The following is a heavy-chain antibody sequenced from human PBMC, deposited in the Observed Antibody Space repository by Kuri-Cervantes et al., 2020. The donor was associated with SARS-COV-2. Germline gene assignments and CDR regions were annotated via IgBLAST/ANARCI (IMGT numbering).Heavy chain of an antibody. D-gene: IGHD1-26*01. CDR1: GYTFATYV. Sequence: ASVKVSCKASGYTFATYVINWVRQAPGQGLEWMGWINTNTGNPTYAQGFTGRFVFSLDTSVSTAYLQISSLKAEDTAVYYCARPSGSYFANWGQGTLVTVSS. CDR2: INTNTGNP. V-gene: IGHV7-4-1*02. CDR3: ARPSGSYFAN. J-gene: IGHJ4*02.